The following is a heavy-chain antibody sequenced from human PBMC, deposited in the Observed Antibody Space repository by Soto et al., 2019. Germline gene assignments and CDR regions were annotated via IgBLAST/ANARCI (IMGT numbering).Heavy chain of an antibody. J-gene: IGHJ4*02. CDR1: GGSISSSSYY. Sequence: PSETLSLTCTVPGGSISSSSYYWVWIRQPPGKGLEWIGNIYYNGNTYYTPSLKSRVTMSVDTSNNHFSLKLNSVTAADTAVYYCARRISASSNSDNWGQGTLVTVSS. D-gene: IGHD6-6*01. CDR2: IYYNGNT. V-gene: IGHV4-39*02. CDR3: ARRISASSNSDN.